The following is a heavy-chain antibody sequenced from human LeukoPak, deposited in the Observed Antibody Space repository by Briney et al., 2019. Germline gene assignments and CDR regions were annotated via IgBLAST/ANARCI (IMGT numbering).Heavy chain of an antibody. CDR1: GGSISSSSYY. J-gene: IGHJ4*02. CDR2: IYYSGST. V-gene: IGHV4-39*07. D-gene: IGHD3-9*01. CDR3: ARATKIGPYDILTDFDY. Sequence: TSETLSLTCTVSGGSISSSSYYWGWIRQPPGKGLEWIGSIYYSGSTYYNPSLKSRVTISVDTSKNQFSLKLSSVTAADTAVYYCARATKIGPYDILTDFDYWGQGTLVTVSS.